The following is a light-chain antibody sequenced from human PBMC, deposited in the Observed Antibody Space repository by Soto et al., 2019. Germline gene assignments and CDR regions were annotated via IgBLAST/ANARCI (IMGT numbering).Light chain of an antibody. CDR2: GAS. CDR3: QQYNSWTWT. V-gene: IGKV3-15*01. CDR1: QSVSSN. J-gene: IGKJ1*01. Sequence: EIVMTQSPATLSVSPGERATLSCRASQSVSSNLVGYQQKPGQDPRLLIYGASTRATGIPARFSGSGSGTEFTLTISSLQSEDFAVYYCQQYNSWTWTFGQGTKVEIK.